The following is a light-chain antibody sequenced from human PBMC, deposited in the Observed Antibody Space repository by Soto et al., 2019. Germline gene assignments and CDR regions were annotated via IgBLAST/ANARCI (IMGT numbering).Light chain of an antibody. CDR2: DAS. J-gene: IGKJ1*01. V-gene: IGKV1-5*01. CDR3: QQYNSYSGT. CDR1: QSISSW. Sequence: EIQMTQSPSTLSASVGDRVTITCRASQSISSWLAWYQQKPGKAPKLLIYDASSLESGVPSRFSGSGSGTEFTLTISSLQSDDFATYYCQQYNSYSGTFGQGTKVGIK.